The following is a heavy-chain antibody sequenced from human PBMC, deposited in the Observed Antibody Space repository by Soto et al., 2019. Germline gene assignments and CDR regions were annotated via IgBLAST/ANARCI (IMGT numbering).Heavy chain of an antibody. Sequence: SLRLSCTASGFTFGDYAMSWFRQATGKGLGWVGFIRSKAYGGTTEYAASVKGRFTISRDDSKSIAYLQMNSLKTEDTAVYYCTRKRITMIVVANDAFDIWGQGTMVTVSS. V-gene: IGHV3-49*03. CDR3: TRKRITMIVVANDAFDI. J-gene: IGHJ3*02. CDR1: GFTFGDYA. CDR2: IRSKAYGGTT. D-gene: IGHD3-22*01.